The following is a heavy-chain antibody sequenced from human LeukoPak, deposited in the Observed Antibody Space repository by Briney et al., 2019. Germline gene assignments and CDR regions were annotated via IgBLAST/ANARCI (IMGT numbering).Heavy chain of an antibody. CDR1: GDSMSSYY. CDR2: IHTSWTT. CDR3: ARGDYYDGGGRNWFDP. D-gene: IGHD3-16*01. Sequence: SETLSLTCTVSGDSMSSYYWNFIRQPAGKGLEWIGRIHTSWTTYYNPSLKSRITMSVDTSRNQFSLRLTSVTAADTAVYYCARGDYYDGGGRNWFDPWGQGTLVPVSS. V-gene: IGHV4-4*07. J-gene: IGHJ5*02.